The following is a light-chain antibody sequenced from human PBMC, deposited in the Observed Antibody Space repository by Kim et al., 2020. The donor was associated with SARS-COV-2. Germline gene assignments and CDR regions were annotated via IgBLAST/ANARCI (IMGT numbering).Light chain of an antibody. J-gene: IGLJ2*01. V-gene: IGLV3-1*01. CDR1: KLGEKY. CDR2: QAT. Sequence: SVSPGQTASITCSGDKLGEKYACWYQQKPGQSPVLVIYQATKRPSGIPERFSGSNSGNTATLTISGTQAMDEADYYCQTWDSITVVFGGGTQLTVL. CDR3: QTWDSITVV.